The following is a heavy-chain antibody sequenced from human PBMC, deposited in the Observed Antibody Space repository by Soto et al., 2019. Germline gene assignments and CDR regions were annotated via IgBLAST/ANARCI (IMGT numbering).Heavy chain of an antibody. D-gene: IGHD6-19*01. J-gene: IGHJ5*02. CDR3: ARAYGSSRGNWFDP. Sequence: QVQLVQSGAEVKKPGSSVKVSCKASGGTFSSYTISWVRQAPGQGLEWMGRIIPILGIAKYAQKFQGRVTITADKSTSTAYMELSSLRSEDTAVYYCARAYGSSRGNWFDPWGQGTQVTVSS. CDR2: IIPILGIA. CDR1: GGTFSSYT. V-gene: IGHV1-69*02.